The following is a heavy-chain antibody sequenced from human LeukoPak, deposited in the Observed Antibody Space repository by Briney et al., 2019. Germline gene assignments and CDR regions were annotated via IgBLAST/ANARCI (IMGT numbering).Heavy chain of an antibody. J-gene: IGHJ1*01. CDR1: GGTFSSYA. Sequence: GASVKVSCKASGGTFSSYAISWVRQAPGQGLEWMGGIIPIFGTANYAQKFQGRVTITAEKSTSTAYMELSSLRSEDTAVYYCAGSTVTRLAEYFQHWGQGTLVTVSS. D-gene: IGHD4-17*01. CDR2: IIPIFGTA. V-gene: IGHV1-69*06. CDR3: AGSTVTRLAEYFQH.